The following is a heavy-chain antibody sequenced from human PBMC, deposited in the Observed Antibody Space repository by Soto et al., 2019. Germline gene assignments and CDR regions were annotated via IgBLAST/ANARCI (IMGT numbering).Heavy chain of an antibody. Sequence: ASVKVSCKASGYTFTSYAMHWVRQAPGQRLEWMGWINAGNGNTKYSQKFQGRVTITRDTSASTAYMELSSLRSEDTAVYYCARDGQGGWYYFDYWGQGTLVTVSS. V-gene: IGHV1-3*01. CDR2: INAGNGNT. D-gene: IGHD6-19*01. CDR3: ARDGQGGWYYFDY. CDR1: GYTFTSYA. J-gene: IGHJ4*02.